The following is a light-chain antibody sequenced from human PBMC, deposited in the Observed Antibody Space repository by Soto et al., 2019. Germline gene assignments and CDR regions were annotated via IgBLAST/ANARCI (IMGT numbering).Light chain of an antibody. CDR3: SSYTISNTYD. V-gene: IGLV2-8*01. J-gene: IGLJ7*01. CDR1: SSDVGAYNF. CDR2: DVS. Sequence: QSALTQPPSAYGSPGQSVTISCTGTSSDVGAYNFVSWYQQQPGRAPRRIIYDVSQRPSGVPDRFSGSKSGNTASLTVSGLQAEDEADYYCSSYTISNTYDFGSGTQLTVL.